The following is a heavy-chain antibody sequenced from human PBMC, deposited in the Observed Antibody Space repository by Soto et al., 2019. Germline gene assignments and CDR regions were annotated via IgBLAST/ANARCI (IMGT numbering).Heavy chain of an antibody. CDR3: AKAARTTTLYNFDF. Sequence: LRLSCAASVFTFSNFGMNWVRRAPGKGLEWVSLISDSGTTFHADSVKGRFTVSRDNSKDTLYLQMNSLRAEDTAVYYCAKAARTTTLYNFDFWGPGTRVTVSS. D-gene: IGHD1-1*01. V-gene: IGHV3-23*01. CDR1: VFTFSNFG. CDR2: ISDSGTT. J-gene: IGHJ4*02.